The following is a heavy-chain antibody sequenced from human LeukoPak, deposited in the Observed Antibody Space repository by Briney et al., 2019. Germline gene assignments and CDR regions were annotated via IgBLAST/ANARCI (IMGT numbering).Heavy chain of an antibody. J-gene: IGHJ4*02. CDR3: ARGRAFFD. V-gene: IGHV3-7*01. D-gene: IGHD3-3*02. CDR1: GFTFSSYA. Sequence: GGSLRLSCAASGFTFSSYAMSWVRQAPGKGLEWVANINEDGSEKYYVDSVKGRFTISRDNGKNALYLQMKSLRAEDTAVYYCARGRAFFDWGQGTLVTVSS. CDR2: INEDGSEK.